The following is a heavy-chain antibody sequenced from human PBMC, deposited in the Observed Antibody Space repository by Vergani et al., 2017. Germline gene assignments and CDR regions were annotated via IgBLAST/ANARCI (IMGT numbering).Heavy chain of an antibody. V-gene: IGHV3-43*01. CDR2: ISWDGGST. Sequence: EVQLVESGGVVVQPGGSLRLSCAASGFTFDDYTMHWVRQAPGKGLEWVSLISWDGGSTYYADSVKGRFTISRDNSKNTLYLQMNSLRAEDTAVYYCARDLEGGGGVVPRLRGLDYWGQGTLVTVSS. D-gene: IGHD2-21*01. J-gene: IGHJ4*02. CDR3: ARDLEGGGGVVPRLRGLDY. CDR1: GFTFDDYT.